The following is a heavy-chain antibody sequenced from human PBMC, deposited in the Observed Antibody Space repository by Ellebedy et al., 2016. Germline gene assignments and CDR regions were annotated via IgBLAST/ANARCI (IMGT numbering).Heavy chain of an antibody. CDR1: GFTFSSYW. CDR2: ISGSGGST. J-gene: IGHJ4*02. CDR3: AKGITMIVVETFDY. D-gene: IGHD3-22*01. V-gene: IGHV3-23*01. Sequence: GGSLRLSXAASGFTFSSYWMSWVRQAPGKGLEWVSAISGSGGSTYYADSVKGRFTISRDNSKNTLYLQMNSLRAEDTAVYYCAKGITMIVVETFDYWGQGTLVTVSS.